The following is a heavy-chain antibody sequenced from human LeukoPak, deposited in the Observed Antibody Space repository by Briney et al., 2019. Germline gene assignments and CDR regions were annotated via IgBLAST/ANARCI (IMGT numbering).Heavy chain of an antibody. V-gene: IGHV3-23*01. Sequence: GASLRLSCAASGFTSSSNAMGWVRQAPGKGLEWVSAISPGGSPYYADSVKGRFTISVDNSKNTLYLQMNSLRAEDTAVYYCVKRELYIVATTWGQGTLVTVSS. CDR2: ISPGGSP. CDR1: GFTSSSNA. CDR3: VKRELYIVATT. D-gene: IGHD5-12*01. J-gene: IGHJ5*02.